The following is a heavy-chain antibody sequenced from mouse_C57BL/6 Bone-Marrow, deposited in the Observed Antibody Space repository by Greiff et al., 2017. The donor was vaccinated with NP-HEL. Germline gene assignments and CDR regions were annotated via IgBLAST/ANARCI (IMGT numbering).Heavy chain of an antibody. V-gene: IGHV5-6*01. CDR2: ISSGGSYT. CDR3: ARHYGSSADYYAMDY. D-gene: IGHD1-1*01. CDR1: GFTFSSYG. J-gene: IGHJ4*01. Sequence: EVHLVESGGDLVKPGGSLKLSCAASGFTFSSYGMSWVRQTPDKRLEWVATISSGGSYTYYPDSVKGRVTISRDNAKNTLYLQLSSLKSEDTAMYYCARHYGSSADYYAMDYWGQGTSVTVSS.